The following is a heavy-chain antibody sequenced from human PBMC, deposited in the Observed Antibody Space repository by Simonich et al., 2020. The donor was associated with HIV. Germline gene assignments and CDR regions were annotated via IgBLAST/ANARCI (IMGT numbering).Heavy chain of an antibody. D-gene: IGHD3-3*01. CDR3: ARDLRDFWNNFSSDY. V-gene: IGHV1-2*06. CDR2: IKPNSGGT. Sequence: QVQLVQSGAELKNPGASVKVSCKASGYTFTDYYIHLVRQAPGQGLEWMGRIKPNSGGTNYAQKLQGRVPMTSDTSISTAFMELGSLGSDDTALYYCARDLRDFWNNFSSDYWGQGTLVTVSS. J-gene: IGHJ4*02. CDR1: GYTFTDYY.